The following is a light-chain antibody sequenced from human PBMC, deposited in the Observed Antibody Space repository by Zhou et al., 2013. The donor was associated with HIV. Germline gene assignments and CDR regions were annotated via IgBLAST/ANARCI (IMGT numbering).Light chain of an antibody. Sequence: EIVMTQSPATLSVSPGERATLSCRASQSISSNLAWYQQKPGQAPRLLIYGASTRATGIPARFSGGGSGSEFTLTISSLQSEDFATYYCQQVNTYPRTFGQGTKVEVK. CDR1: QSISSN. J-gene: IGKJ1*01. CDR3: QQVNTYPRT. V-gene: IGKV3-15*01. CDR2: GAS.